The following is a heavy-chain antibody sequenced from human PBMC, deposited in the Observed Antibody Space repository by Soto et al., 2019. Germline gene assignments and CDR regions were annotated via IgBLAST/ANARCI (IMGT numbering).Heavy chain of an antibody. V-gene: IGHV1-24*01. CDR1: GYTLIELS. CDR3: TTVNLSGAMDV. Sequence: ASVKVSCKVSGYTLIELSMHWVLQAPGKGLEWMGGFDPEDGETIYAQKFQGRVTMTEDTSTDTAYMELSSLRSEDTAVYYCTTVNLSGAMDVWGKGITVTVSS. J-gene: IGHJ6*03. CDR2: FDPEDGET. D-gene: IGHD3-10*01.